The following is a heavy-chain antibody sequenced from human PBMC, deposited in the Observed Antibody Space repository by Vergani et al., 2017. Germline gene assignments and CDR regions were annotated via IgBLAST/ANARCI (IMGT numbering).Heavy chain of an antibody. D-gene: IGHD3-3*01. V-gene: IGHV4-34*01. CDR2: INHSGST. J-gene: IGHJ4*02. Sequence: QVQLQQWGAGLLKPSETLSLTCAVYGGSFSGYYWSWIRQPPGKGLEWIGEINHSGSTNYNPSLKSRVTISVDTSKNQFSLKLSSVTAAYTAVYYCARAPYDCWSGYYRAIDYGGQGTLVTVSS. CDR3: ARAPYDCWSGYYRAIDY. CDR1: GGSFSGYY.